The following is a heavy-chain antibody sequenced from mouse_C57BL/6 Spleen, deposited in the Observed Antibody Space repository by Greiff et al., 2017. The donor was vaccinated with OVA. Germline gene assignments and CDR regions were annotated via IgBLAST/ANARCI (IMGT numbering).Heavy chain of an antibody. CDR3: VRISKNYAMDY. Sequence: GGGLVQPKGSLKLSCAASGFSFNTYAMNWVRQAPGKGLEWVARIRSKSNNYATYYADSVKDRFTISRDDSESMLYLQMNNLKTEDTAMYYCVRISKNYAMDYWGQGTSVTVSS. V-gene: IGHV10-1*01. J-gene: IGHJ4*01. CDR1: GFSFNTYA. D-gene: IGHD2-5*01. CDR2: IRSKSNNYAT.